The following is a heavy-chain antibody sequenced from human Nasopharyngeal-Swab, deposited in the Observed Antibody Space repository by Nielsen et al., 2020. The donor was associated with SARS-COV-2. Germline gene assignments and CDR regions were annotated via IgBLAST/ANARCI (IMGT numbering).Heavy chain of an antibody. J-gene: IGHJ6*02. V-gene: IGHV1-69*06. CDR2: IIPIFGTA. Sequence: WVRQAPGQGLEWMGGIIPIFGTANYAQKFQGRVTITADKSTSTAYMELSSLRSEDTAVYYCASPYCSSTSCRLSYYYGMDVWGQGTTVTSP. CDR3: ASPYCSSTSCRLSYYYGMDV. D-gene: IGHD2-2*01.